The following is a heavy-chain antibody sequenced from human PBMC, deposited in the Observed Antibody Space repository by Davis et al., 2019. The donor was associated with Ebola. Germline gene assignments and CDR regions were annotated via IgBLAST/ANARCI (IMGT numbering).Heavy chain of an antibody. J-gene: IGHJ5*02. CDR2: ISAYNGST. CDR3: ARAAITIFGVVMYNWFDP. D-gene: IGHD3-3*01. V-gene: IGHV1-18*01. CDR1: GGTFSSYA. Sequence: ASVKVSCKASGGTFSSYAISWVRQAPGQGLEWMRWISAYNGSTSYAQKFQGRVTMTRDTSTSTVYMELSSLRSEDTAVYYCARAAITIFGVVMYNWFDPWGQGTLVTVSS.